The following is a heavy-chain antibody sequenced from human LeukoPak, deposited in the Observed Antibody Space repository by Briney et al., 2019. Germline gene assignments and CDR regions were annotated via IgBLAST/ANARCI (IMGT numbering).Heavy chain of an antibody. D-gene: IGHD4-17*01. J-gene: IGHJ4*02. CDR1: GFTFSTYA. CDR2: ISGDDGST. V-gene: IGHV3-23*01. Sequence: GGSLRLSCAASGFTFSTYAMSWVRQAPGKGLEWVSAISGDDGSTYYADSLRGRFTISRDNSKNTLYLQMNSLRAEDTAVYYCAKDRTSTTVTYLDYWGQGTLVTVSS. CDR3: AKDRTSTTVTYLDY.